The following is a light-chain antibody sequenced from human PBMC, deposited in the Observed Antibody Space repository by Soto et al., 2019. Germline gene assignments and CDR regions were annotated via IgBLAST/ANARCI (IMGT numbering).Light chain of an antibody. Sequence: QSALTQPASVSGSPGQSITISCTGSSSNVGGYNYVSWYQQHHPGKAPKLMIYDVSNRPSGVSNRFSGSKSGNTASLTISVLQAEDEADYYCSSYTTSSTVVFGGGTKLTVL. CDR1: SSNVGGYNY. CDR3: SSYTTSSTVV. J-gene: IGLJ2*01. CDR2: DVS. V-gene: IGLV2-14*03.